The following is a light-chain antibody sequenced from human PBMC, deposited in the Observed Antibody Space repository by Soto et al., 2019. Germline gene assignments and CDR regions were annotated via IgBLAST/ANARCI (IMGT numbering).Light chain of an antibody. CDR2: SDT. V-gene: IGLV1-44*01. J-gene: IGLJ1*01. CDR3: AAWDDRLNRAL. CDR1: SSNIGSNT. Sequence: QSVLTQPPSASGTPGQRVTMSCSGGSSNIGSNTVSWYQHLPGTAPQLLIYSDTQRASGVADRFSGSKSGTSASLAISGLQSDVEADYYCAAWDDRLNRALVGT.